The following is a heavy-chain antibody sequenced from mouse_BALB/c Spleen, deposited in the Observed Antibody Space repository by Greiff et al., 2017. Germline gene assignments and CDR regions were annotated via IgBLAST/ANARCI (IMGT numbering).Heavy chain of an antibody. V-gene: IGHV14-3*02. Sequence: VQLKESGAELVKPGASVKLSCTASGFTFKDTYMHWVKQRPEQGLEWIGRIYPANGNTKYDPKFQGKATITADTSSNTAYLQLSSLTSEDTAVYYCAREVTGTDIDYWGQGTTLTVSS. J-gene: IGHJ2*01. CDR2: IYPANGNT. CDR1: GFTFKDTY. D-gene: IGHD4-1*01. CDR3: AREVTGTDIDY.